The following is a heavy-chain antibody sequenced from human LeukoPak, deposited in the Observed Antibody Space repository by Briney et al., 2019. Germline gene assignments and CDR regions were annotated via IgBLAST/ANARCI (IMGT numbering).Heavy chain of an antibody. Sequence: GGSLRLSCVTSGFTFTSYAMSWVRQAPGKGLEWVSAISGSGGSTHYADSVKGRFTISRDKAKNTVYLQMNRLRAEDTAVYYCAKPGHDILTGNAQDHYFDYWGQGTLVTVSS. CDR1: GFTFTSYA. V-gene: IGHV3-23*01. CDR3: AKPGHDILTGNAQDHYFDY. CDR2: ISGSGGST. J-gene: IGHJ4*02. D-gene: IGHD3-9*01.